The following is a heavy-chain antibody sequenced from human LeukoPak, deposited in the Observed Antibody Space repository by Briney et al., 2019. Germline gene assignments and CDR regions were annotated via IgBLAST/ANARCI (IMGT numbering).Heavy chain of an antibody. V-gene: IGHV3-21*01. J-gene: IGHJ4*02. D-gene: IGHD3-3*01. CDR2: ISSSSSYI. CDR1: GFTFSSYS. CDR3: ASTPGYYDFWSGYM. Sequence: GGSLRLSCAASGFTFSSYSMNWVRQAPGKGLEGVSSISSSSSYIYYADSVKGRFTISRDNAKNSLYLQMNSLRAEDTAVYYCASTPGYYDFWSGYMWGQGTLVTVSS.